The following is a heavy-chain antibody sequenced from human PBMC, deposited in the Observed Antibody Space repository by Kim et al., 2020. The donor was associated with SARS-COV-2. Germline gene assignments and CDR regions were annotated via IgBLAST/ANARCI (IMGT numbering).Heavy chain of an antibody. CDR3: ARLGNSSSCTDF. CDR1: GFSFDNYW. D-gene: IGHD6-13*01. J-gene: IGHJ4*02. V-gene: IGHV3-7*01. Sequence: GGSLRLSCVASGFSFDNYWMSWVRQAPGKGLEWVANIKQDGGQIYYLDSLKGRFTISRDNAKNSVYLQLNSLRAEDTAVYYCARLGNSSSCTDFWGQGTLVTVSS. CDR2: IKQDGGQI.